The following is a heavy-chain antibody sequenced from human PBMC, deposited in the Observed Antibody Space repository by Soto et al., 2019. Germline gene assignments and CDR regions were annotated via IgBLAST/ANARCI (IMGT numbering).Heavy chain of an antibody. J-gene: IGHJ5*02. V-gene: IGHV3-21*01. CDR1: AVTFSSYS. CDR2: ISSSSSYI. CDR3: ARDPGSGSILFDP. Sequence: GGSLRLSCTASAVTFSSYSMNWVRQAPGKGLEWVSSISSSSSYIYYVDSVKGRFIISRDNAKNSLYLQMNSLRAEDTAVYYCARDPGSGSILFDPWGQGTLVTGSS. D-gene: IGHD3-10*01.